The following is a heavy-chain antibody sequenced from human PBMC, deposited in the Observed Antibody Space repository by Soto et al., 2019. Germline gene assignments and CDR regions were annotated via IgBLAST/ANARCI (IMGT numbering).Heavy chain of an antibody. Sequence: ASVKVSCKASGYTFTSYDINWVRQATGQGLEWMGWMNPNSGNTGYAQKFQGRVTMTRNTSISTAYMELSSLRSEDTAVYYCARNLWFGELLYSPMNYYYYMDVWGKGTTVTVSS. J-gene: IGHJ6*03. V-gene: IGHV1-8*01. CDR2: MNPNSGNT. D-gene: IGHD3-10*01. CDR3: ARNLWFGELLYSPMNYYYYMDV. CDR1: GYTFTSYD.